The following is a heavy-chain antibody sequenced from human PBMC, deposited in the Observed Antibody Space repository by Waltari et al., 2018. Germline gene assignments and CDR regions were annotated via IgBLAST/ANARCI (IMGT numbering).Heavy chain of an antibody. CDR3: AKDALGNTYLDF. Sequence: QVNVVESGGGVVQPGGSLRLACASSGSTFSNLGMHWVRQAPGKGLEWVAVIWFDGSDNVYADPGRGRFTISRDNCARTLSLHMISLRLDDTAMYYCAKDALGNTYLDFRGQGTLVTVSS. D-gene: IGHD2-2*02. J-gene: IGHJ4*02. CDR1: GSTFSNLG. V-gene: IGHV3-30*02. CDR2: IWFDGSDN.